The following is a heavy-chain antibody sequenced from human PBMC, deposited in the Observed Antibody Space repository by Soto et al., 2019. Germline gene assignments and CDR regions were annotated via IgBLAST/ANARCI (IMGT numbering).Heavy chain of an antibody. D-gene: IGHD3-10*01. J-gene: IGHJ5*02. V-gene: IGHV5-51*01. CDR3: ARLKGTMVRGVTNWFDP. CDR2: IYPGDSDT. Sequence: PGESLKISCKGSGYSFTSYWIGWVRQMPWKGLEWMGIIYPGDSDTRYSPSFQGQVTISADKSISSAYLQWSSLKASDTAMYYCARLKGTMVRGVTNWFDPWGQGTLVTVSS. CDR1: GYSFTSYW.